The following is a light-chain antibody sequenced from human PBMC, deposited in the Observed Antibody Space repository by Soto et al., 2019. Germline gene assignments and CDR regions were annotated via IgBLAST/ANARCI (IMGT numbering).Light chain of an antibody. CDR3: QQYYSTPHT. CDR1: QSVLYNSNNKNY. V-gene: IGKV4-1*01. J-gene: IGKJ2*01. Sequence: DIVMTQSPDSLAVSLGERATINCKSSQSVLYNSNNKNYLAWYQQKPGQPPKLLFYWASTRESGVPDRISGSGSGTDFTLTISSLQAEDVAVYYCQQYYSTPHTFGQGTKLEIK. CDR2: WAS.